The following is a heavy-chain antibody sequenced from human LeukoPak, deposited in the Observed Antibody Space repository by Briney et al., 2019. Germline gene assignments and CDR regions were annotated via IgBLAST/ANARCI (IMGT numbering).Heavy chain of an antibody. CDR2: ITWNGDTT. CDR1: GFTFDDYG. Sequence: PGGSLRLSCAASGFTFDDYGMSWVRQAPGKGLEWVSGITWNGDTTGYADSVKGRFTISRDNAKNSLYLQMNSLRAEDTALYYCARAYTSSRHYYYYYMDVWGKGTTVTFSS. D-gene: IGHD6-13*01. CDR3: ARAYTSSRHYYYYYMDV. J-gene: IGHJ6*03. V-gene: IGHV3-20*04.